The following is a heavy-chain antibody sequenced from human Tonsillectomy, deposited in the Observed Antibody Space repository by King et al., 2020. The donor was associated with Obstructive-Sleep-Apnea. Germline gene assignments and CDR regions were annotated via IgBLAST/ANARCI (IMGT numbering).Heavy chain of an antibody. CDR3: ARTPAPYYDILTGYSEPKSFDY. J-gene: IGHJ4*02. Sequence: QLVQSGGGLVQPGGSLRLSCAASGFTFSSYSMNWVRQAPGKGLEWVSYISSSSSTIYYVESVKGRFTISRDNAKNSLYLQMNSLRAEDTAVYYCARTPAPYYDILTGYSEPKSFDYWGQGTLVTVSS. D-gene: IGHD3-9*01. V-gene: IGHV3-48*04. CDR1: GFTFSSYS. CDR2: ISSSSSTI.